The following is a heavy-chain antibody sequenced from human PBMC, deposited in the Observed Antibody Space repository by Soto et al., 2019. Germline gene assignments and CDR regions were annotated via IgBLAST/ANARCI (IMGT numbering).Heavy chain of an antibody. CDR3: ARVEAYSDYWSGYYTSLDY. D-gene: IGHD3-3*01. V-gene: IGHV1-46*01. J-gene: IGHJ4*02. CDR1: GYPFTNFY. CDR2: IEPSDGST. Sequence: QVQLVQSGAEVKKPGASVKVSCKASGYPFTNFYMHWLRQAPGQGLEWMGVIEPSDGSTIYAQKFQGRVTMTRDTSTSAVYMELSSLRSEDTAVYYCARVEAYSDYWSGYYTSLDYWGQGTLVTVSS.